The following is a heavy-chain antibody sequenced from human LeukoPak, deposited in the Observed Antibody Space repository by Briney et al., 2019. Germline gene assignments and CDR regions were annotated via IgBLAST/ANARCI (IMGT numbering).Heavy chain of an antibody. Sequence: PGRSLRLSCAASGFTIDDYAMYWVRQAPGKGLEWASGISWNSGSIGYEDSVKGRFTISRDNAKNSLYLQMNSLRGEDTALYYCAARSGGYDYWGQGTLVTVSS. CDR1: GFTIDDYA. CDR3: AARSGGYDY. V-gene: IGHV3-9*01. D-gene: IGHD5-12*01. J-gene: IGHJ4*02. CDR2: ISWNSGSI.